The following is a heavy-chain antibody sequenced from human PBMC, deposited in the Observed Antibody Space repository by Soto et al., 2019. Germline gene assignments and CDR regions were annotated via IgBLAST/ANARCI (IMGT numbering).Heavy chain of an antibody. CDR2: INHSGST. CDR3: ARADYDFWSGYYNWFDP. J-gene: IGHJ5*02. D-gene: IGHD3-3*01. V-gene: IGHV4-34*01. Sequence: QVQLQQWGAGLLKPSETLSLTCAVYGGSFRGYYWSWIRQPPGKGLEWIGEINHSGSTNYNPSLKSRVTIAVDTSKNQFSLKLSSVTAADTAVYYCARADYDFWSGYYNWFDPWGQGTLVTVSS. CDR1: GGSFRGYY.